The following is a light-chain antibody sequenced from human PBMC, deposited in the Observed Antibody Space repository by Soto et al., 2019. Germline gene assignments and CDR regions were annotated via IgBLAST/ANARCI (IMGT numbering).Light chain of an antibody. CDR1: QSLVHSDGIAY. J-gene: IGKJ5*01. CDR2: KVS. V-gene: IGKV2-30*02. Sequence: DVVMTQSPLSLPVTLGQPASISCRSNQSLVHSDGIAYFSWFQQRPGRSPRRLIYKVSNRDSGVPARFSGSGSGTDFALKISRVEAEDVGVYYCTQGTHWPLTLGQGTRLEIK. CDR3: TQGTHWPLT.